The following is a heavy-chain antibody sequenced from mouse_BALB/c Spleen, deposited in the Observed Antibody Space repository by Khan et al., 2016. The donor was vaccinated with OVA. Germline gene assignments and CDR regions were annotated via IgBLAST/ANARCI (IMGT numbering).Heavy chain of an antibody. CDR3: ARGGAADYRNDGGAMDY. CDR1: GYTFTTAG. D-gene: IGHD2-12*01. CDR2: INTHSGVP. J-gene: IGHJ4*01. Sequence: QVQLQQSGPELKKPGETVRISCKASGYTFTTAGMQWVQKMPGKGLKWIGWINTHSGVPKYAEDFKGRFAFSLETSANTAYLQITNLKNEDTATXFCARGGAADYRNDGGAMDYWGQGTSVTVSS. V-gene: IGHV9-4*02.